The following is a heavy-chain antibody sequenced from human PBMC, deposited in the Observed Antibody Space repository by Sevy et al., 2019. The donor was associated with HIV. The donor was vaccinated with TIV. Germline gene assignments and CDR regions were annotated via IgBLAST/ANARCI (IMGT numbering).Heavy chain of an antibody. V-gene: IGHV3-9*01. D-gene: IGHD6-19*01. Sequence: GGSLRLSCAGSGFTFEDYALHWVRQAPGQGLEWVGGINWNSGSLDYADSVKGGFTMSRDDAKNSLYLQMDTLRTADTALYYCAKTPMTEAAPYFDFWGQGTLVTVSS. J-gene: IGHJ4*02. CDR3: AKTPMTEAAPYFDF. CDR1: GFTFEDYA. CDR2: INWNSGSL.